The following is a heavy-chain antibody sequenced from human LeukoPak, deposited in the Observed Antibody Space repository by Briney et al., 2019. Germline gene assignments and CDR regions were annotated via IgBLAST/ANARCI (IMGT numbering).Heavy chain of an antibody. J-gene: IGHJ4*02. Sequence: GGSLRLSCAASGFTFSSYAMSWVRQAPGKGLEWVSAISGSGGSTYNADSVKGRFTISRDNAKNSLHLQMNSLSVEDTAVYYCASTNSLDYWGQGTLVTVPS. CDR2: ISGSGGST. V-gene: IGHV3-23*01. D-gene: IGHD4-23*01. CDR1: GFTFSSYA. CDR3: ASTNSLDY.